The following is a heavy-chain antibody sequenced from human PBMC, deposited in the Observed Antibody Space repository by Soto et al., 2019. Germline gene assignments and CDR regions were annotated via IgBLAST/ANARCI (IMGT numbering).Heavy chain of an antibody. CDR1: GYSFASYW. CDR2: IYPGDSDT. Sequence: PXDSLKISGQGSGYSFASYWIGLVRQMPGKDLEWMGIIYPGDSDTRYSPSFQGQVTISADKSLRTAYLQWTSLKASDTALYYCARTRSFTLGFYYDGMDVWGQGTTVTVSS. J-gene: IGHJ6*02. V-gene: IGHV5-51*01. D-gene: IGHD6-6*01. CDR3: ARTRSFTLGFYYDGMDV.